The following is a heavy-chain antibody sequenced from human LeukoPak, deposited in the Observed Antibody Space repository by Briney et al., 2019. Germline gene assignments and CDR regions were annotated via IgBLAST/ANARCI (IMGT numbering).Heavy chain of an antibody. D-gene: IGHD1-1*01. CDR1: GFTFSTYA. CDR2: ISASGGST. J-gene: IGHJ4*02. CDR3: VKATGTLGN. V-gene: IGHV3-23*01. Sequence: QSGGSLRLSCAASGFTFSTYAMSWVRQAPGKGLEWVSSISASGGSTYYADSVKGRFTISRDNSKNTLYLQMNSLRAEDTAVYYCVKATGTLGNWGQGTLVTVSS.